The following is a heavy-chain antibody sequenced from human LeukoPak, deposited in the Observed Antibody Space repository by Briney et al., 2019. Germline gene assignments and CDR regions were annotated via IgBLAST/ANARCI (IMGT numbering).Heavy chain of an antibody. CDR1: GFTFSSYW. Sequence: GGSLRLSCAASGFTFSSYWMHWVRQAPGKGLVWVSHINTDGSSTTYADSVKGRFAISRDNAKNTLYLQMNSLRAEDTAVYYCARWGRYGAGDYWGQGTLVTVSS. J-gene: IGHJ4*02. CDR3: ARWGRYGAGDY. D-gene: IGHD3-16*01. V-gene: IGHV3-74*01. CDR2: INTDGSST.